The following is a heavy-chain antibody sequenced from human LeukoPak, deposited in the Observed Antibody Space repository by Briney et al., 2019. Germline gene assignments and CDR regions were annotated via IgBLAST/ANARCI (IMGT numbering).Heavy chain of an antibody. D-gene: IGHD6-19*01. V-gene: IGHV3-20*01. CDR3: ARFSAVAGTDY. J-gene: IGHJ4*02. Sequence: GGSLRLSCAASGFTFSTYWMSWVRQAPGKGLEWVSGINWNGGSTGYADSVKGRFTISRDNAKNSLYLQMNSLRAEDTALYHCARFSAVAGTDYWGQGTQVTVSS. CDR2: INWNGGST. CDR1: GFTFSTYW.